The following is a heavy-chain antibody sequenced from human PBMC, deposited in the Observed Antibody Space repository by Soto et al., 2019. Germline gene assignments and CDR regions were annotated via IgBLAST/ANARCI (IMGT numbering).Heavy chain of an antibody. CDR2: TGSGTGPG. CDR3: ARRDSGGFFRFFDS. D-gene: IGHD2-15*01. CDR1: GGSLSTNP. Sequence: SVKVSCKASGGSLSTNPISWVRQAPGQGLEWMGGTGSGTGPGNNAQKFQGRLTVTADKSTSTVYMELTNLSSEDTAVYYCARRDSGGFFRFFDSWGQXTLVTVSS. V-gene: IGHV1-69*06. J-gene: IGHJ4*02.